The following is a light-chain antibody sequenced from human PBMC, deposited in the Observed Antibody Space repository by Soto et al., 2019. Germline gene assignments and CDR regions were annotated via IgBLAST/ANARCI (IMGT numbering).Light chain of an antibody. CDR3: NQYYDYPPLI. CDR1: RNINRN. Sequence: DIVMTQSPATLSVSPGERATLSCRASRNINRNLAWYQQKPGQAPRLPISGASTRATGIPARFSGSGSGTEFTLTISSLQSEDFSVYYCNQYYDYPPLIFGGGTKVEIK. J-gene: IGKJ4*01. CDR2: GAS. V-gene: IGKV3-15*01.